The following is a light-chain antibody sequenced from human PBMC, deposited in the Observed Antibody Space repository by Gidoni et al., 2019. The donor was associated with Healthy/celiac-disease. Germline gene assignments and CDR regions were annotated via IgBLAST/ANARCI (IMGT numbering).Light chain of an antibody. CDR3: QQSYSTPKT. J-gene: IGKJ1*01. Sequence: DIQMTQSPSSLSAAVGDRVTITCRASQSISSYLNWYQQKPGKAPKLLIYAASSLQSGVPSRFSGSGSRTDFTLTISRLQPEYLGTYYCQQSYSTPKTFGQGTKVEIK. CDR1: QSISSY. CDR2: AAS. V-gene: IGKV1-39*01.